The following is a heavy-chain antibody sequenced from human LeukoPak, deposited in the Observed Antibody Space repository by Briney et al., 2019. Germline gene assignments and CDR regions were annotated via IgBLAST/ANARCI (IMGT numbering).Heavy chain of an antibody. J-gene: IGHJ4*02. Sequence: GGSLRLSCAASGFTFSSYAMSWVRQAPGKGLEWVSAISGSGGSTYYADSVKGRFTISRDNSRNALYLQMNSLRAEDTAVYYCAKDPSSHLLRFYYWGQGTLVTVSS. CDR2: ISGSGGST. D-gene: IGHD2-2*01. V-gene: IGHV3-23*01. CDR1: GFTFSSYA. CDR3: AKDPSSHLLRFYY.